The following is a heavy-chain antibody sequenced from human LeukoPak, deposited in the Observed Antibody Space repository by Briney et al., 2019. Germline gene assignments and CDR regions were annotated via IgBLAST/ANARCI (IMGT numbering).Heavy chain of an antibody. D-gene: IGHD5-24*01. CDR1: GASIRSYY. Sequence: SETLSLTCTVSGASIRSYYWSWIRQPPGKGLECIGYIYYTGSTNYNYNPSLKSRVTISVDTSKNQFSLKLSSVTGADTAVYYCARHGPRRDGYNYDYWGPGTVVTVSS. J-gene: IGHJ4*02. CDR3: ARHGPRRDGYNYDY. V-gene: IGHV4-59*08. CDR2: IYYTGSTNY.